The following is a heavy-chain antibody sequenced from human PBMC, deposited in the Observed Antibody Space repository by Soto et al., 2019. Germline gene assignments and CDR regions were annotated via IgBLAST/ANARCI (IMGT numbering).Heavy chain of an antibody. Sequence: QVQLVESGGGVVQPGRSLRLSCAASGFTFSSYGMHWVRQAPGKGLEWVAVIWYDGSNKYYADSVKGRFTISRDNSKNTLYLQMNSLRAQDTAVYYCARSPTRATAYYYGMDVWGQGTTVTVSS. CDR1: GFTFSSYG. CDR3: ARSPTRATAYYYGMDV. J-gene: IGHJ6*02. CDR2: IWYDGSNK. D-gene: IGHD1-1*01. V-gene: IGHV3-33*01.